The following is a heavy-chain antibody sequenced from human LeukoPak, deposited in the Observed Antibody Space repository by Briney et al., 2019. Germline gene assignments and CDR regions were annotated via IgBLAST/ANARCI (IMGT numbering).Heavy chain of an antibody. CDR1: GGSISSSSYY. D-gene: IGHD1-14*01. Sequence: PSETQSLTCTVSGGSISSSSYYWGWIRQPPGKGLEWIGSIYYSGSTYYNPSLKSRVTISVDTSKNQFSLKLSSVTAADTAVYYCAREKKTGTTRWFDPWGQGTLVTVSS. J-gene: IGHJ5*02. V-gene: IGHV4-39*02. CDR2: IYYSGST. CDR3: AREKKTGTTRWFDP.